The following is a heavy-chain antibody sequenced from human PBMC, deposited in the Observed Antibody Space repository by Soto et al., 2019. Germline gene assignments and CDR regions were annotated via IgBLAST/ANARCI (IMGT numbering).Heavy chain of an antibody. J-gene: IGHJ6*03. V-gene: IGHV3-13*01. CDR2: IGTSGDT. CDR3: ARGNSYYMDV. CDR1: GFTCSNFD. Sequence: GGSLRLSCAASGFTCSNFDMYWVRQATGKGLEWVSAIGTSGDTYYPGSVKGRFTISRENAKNSLSLQMNSLRAGDTAVYYCARGNSYYMDVWGKGTTVTVSS.